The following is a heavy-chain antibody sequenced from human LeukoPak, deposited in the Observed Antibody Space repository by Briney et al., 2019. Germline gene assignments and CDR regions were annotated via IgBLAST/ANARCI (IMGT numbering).Heavy chain of an antibody. Sequence: ASVKVSCKASGYTFTSHDINWVRQATGQGLEWVGWMNPNSGNTGYAQKFQGRVTITRNNSISTAYMELRSLRSDDTANYFCTRVGSYSPPSTGGNAFDFWGQGTMVTVSS. J-gene: IGHJ3*01. D-gene: IGHD3-10*01. V-gene: IGHV1-8*03. CDR3: TRVGSYSPPSTGGNAFDF. CDR1: GYTFTSHD. CDR2: MNPNSGNT.